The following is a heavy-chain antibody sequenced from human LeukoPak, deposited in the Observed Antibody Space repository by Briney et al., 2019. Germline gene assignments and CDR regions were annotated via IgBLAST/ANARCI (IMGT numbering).Heavy chain of an antibody. CDR3: ARAVVPAANWGFDP. J-gene: IGHJ5*02. Sequence: ASVKVSCKASGYIFTDYYMHWVRQAPGQELGWMGRINPNSGGTNYAQKLQGRVTMTTDTSTSTAYMELRSLRSDDTAVYYCARAVVPAANWGFDPWGQGTLVTVSS. D-gene: IGHD2-2*01. CDR1: GYIFTDYY. V-gene: IGHV1-2*06. CDR2: INPNSGGT.